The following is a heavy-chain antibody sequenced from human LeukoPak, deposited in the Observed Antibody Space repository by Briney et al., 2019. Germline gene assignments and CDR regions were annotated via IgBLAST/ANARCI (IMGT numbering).Heavy chain of an antibody. Sequence: PGGSLRLSCAASGFTFRSYWMSWVRQAPGKGLEWVANIERDGSEKYYVDSVKGRFIISRDNAKNSLYLEMNSLRAEDTAMYYCARDWRYCSSSSCLAMDVWGQGTTVTVSS. CDR3: ARDWRYCSSSSCLAMDV. CDR1: GFTFRSYW. J-gene: IGHJ6*02. CDR2: IERDGSEK. D-gene: IGHD2-2*01. V-gene: IGHV3-7*01.